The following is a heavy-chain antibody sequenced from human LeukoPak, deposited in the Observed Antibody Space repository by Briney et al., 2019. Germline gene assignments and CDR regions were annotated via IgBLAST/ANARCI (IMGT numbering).Heavy chain of an antibody. D-gene: IGHD3-16*01. CDR2: ISGGGDTI. CDR3: VSAYGGLLDY. Sequence: GGSLRLSCAASGFTFSAYEMNWVRQAPGKGLEWLSYISGGGDTIYYAESVKGRLTISRDNAKNSLYLQMSSLRAEDTAVYYCVSAYGGLLDYWGQGTLVTVSS. V-gene: IGHV3-48*03. J-gene: IGHJ4*02. CDR1: GFTFSAYE.